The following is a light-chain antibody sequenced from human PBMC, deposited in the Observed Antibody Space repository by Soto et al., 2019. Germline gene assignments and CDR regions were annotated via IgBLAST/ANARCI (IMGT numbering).Light chain of an antibody. V-gene: IGKV1-8*01. Sequence: ALRMTQSPSSLSASTGDRVTITCRASQCISSYLAWYQQKPGKAPKLLIYAASTLQSGVPSRFSGSGSGTDFTLTISCLQSEDFATYYCQQYYSYPPGTFGQGTKVDI. J-gene: IGKJ1*01. CDR1: QCISSY. CDR2: AAS. CDR3: QQYYSYPPGT.